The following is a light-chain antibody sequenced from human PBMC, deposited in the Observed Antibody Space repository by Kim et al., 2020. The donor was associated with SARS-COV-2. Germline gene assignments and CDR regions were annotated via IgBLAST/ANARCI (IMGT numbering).Light chain of an antibody. J-gene: IGKJ2*01. CDR3: QQSHSTLYT. V-gene: IGKV1-39*01. Sequence: SGSVGDRVTITFRASQSISNYLNWYQQKPGRAPNLLIYAASKLQSGVSSRFIGSGSGTDFTLTITSLQPEDFATYYCQQSHSTLYTFGQGTKLEI. CDR2: AAS. CDR1: QSISNY.